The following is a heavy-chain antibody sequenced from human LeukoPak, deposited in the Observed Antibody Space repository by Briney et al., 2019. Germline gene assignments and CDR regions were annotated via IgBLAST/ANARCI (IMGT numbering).Heavy chain of an antibody. CDR2: IYHSGST. V-gene: IGHV4-38-2*02. CDR3: ARRRAMDAFDI. Sequence: SETLSLTCTVSGYSISSGYYWGWIRQPPGKGLEWIGSIYHSGSTYYNPSLKSRVTISVDTSENQFSLKLSSVTAADTAVYYCARRRAMDAFDIWGQGTMVTVSS. CDR1: GYSISSGYY. D-gene: IGHD2-2*01. J-gene: IGHJ3*02.